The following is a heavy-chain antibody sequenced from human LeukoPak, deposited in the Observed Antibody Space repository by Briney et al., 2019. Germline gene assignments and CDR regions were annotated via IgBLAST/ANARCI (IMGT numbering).Heavy chain of an antibody. CDR3: ARFYYMDV. V-gene: IGHV3-53*01. Sequence: GGSLRLSCAASGFTVSSNYMSWVRQAPGKGLEWVSVIYSGGSTYYADSVKGRFTISRDNAKNSLYLQMNSLRAEDTAVYYCARFYYMDVWGKGTTVTVSS. CDR1: GFTVSSNY. CDR2: IYSGGST. J-gene: IGHJ6*03.